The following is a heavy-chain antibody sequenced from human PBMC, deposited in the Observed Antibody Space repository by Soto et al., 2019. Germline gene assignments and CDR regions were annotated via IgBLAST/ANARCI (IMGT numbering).Heavy chain of an antibody. CDR1: GFTFSSAW. J-gene: IGHJ5*02. D-gene: IGHD4-17*01. Sequence: PGGSLRLSCAASGFTFSSAWMNWVRQAPGKGLEWVGRIKKKADGGTTDYAAPVKGRFTISRDDSKNTLYLQMNSLKTEDTAVYFCAKGTRMTTVTIFDPWGQGTLVTVSS. CDR3: AKGTRMTTVTIFDP. V-gene: IGHV3-15*07. CDR2: IKKKADGGTT.